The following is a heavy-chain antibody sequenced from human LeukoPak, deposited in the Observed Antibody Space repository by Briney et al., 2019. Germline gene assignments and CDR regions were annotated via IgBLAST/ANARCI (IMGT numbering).Heavy chain of an antibody. V-gene: IGHV4-39*01. CDR3: ARSLITGGHAPQEFDS. CDR2: IYSRGTN. CDR1: GVSITSSVYY. Sequence: PSEALSLTCNVSGVSITSSVYYWGWIRQPPGKGLEWIVSIYSRGTNYYNPSLKSRVTISVDTSRNQVSLKMSSVTAADTAVYYCARSLITGGHAPQEFDSWGQGTLVTVSS. D-gene: IGHD5-12*01. J-gene: IGHJ4*02.